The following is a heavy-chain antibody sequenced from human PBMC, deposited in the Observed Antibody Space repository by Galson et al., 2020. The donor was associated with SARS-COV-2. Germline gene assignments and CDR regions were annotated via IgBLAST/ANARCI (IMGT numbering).Heavy chain of an antibody. CDR3: ARSPPAYYCDYYYMDV. V-gene: IGHV4-30-2*01. CDR2: LFQSGTT. Sequence: SETLSLTCTVSGGSISSGDYSWIWIRPPPGKGLEWIGYLFQSGTTFSNPSLASRVTMPVDRSKNQFSLKLTSVTAADTAVYVCARSPPAYYCDYYYMDVWGLGTTVTVSS. J-gene: IGHJ6*03. D-gene: IGHD2-2*01. CDR1: GGSISSGDYS.